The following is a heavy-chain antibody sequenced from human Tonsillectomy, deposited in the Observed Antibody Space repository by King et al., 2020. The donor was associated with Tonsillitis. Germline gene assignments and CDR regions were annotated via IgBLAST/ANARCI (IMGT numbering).Heavy chain of an antibody. D-gene: IGHD1-1*01. Sequence: VQLVESGGGVVQPGRSLRLSCAASGFTFSSYAMHWVRQAPGKGLEWVAVISYDGSNKYYADSVKGRFTISRDNYKNTLYLQMNSLRAEDTAVYYCARGRYSYFDYWGQGTLVTVSS. CDR3: ARGRYSYFDY. V-gene: IGHV3-30*04. CDR2: ISYDGSNK. J-gene: IGHJ4*02. CDR1: GFTFSSYA.